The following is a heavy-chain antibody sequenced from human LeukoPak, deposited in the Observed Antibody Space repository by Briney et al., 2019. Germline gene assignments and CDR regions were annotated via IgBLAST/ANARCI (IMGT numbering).Heavy chain of an antibody. J-gene: IGHJ4*02. V-gene: IGHV3-7*01. Sequence: GGSLRLSCAASGFTFSNFWMSWVRQAPGKGLEWVANIKQDASEKYYVDSVKGRFSISRDNAKNSLYLQMNSLRAEDTAVYYCARDSSSWYSVWGRGTLVTVSS. D-gene: IGHD6-13*01. CDR2: IKQDASEK. CDR1: GFTFSNFW. CDR3: ARDSSSWYSV.